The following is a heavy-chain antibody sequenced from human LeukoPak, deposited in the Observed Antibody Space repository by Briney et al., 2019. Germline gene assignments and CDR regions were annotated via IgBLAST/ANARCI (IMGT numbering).Heavy chain of an antibody. CDR2: IDPSDSYT. J-gene: IGHJ6*04. CDR1: GYSLTSYW. Sequence: GESLKISCKGSGYSLTSYWISWVRQLPGKGLEWMGRIDPSDSYTNYSPSFQGHVTISADKSISTAYLQWSSLKASNTAMYYCARLGKVAARGRGYYGMDVWGKGATVTVSS. CDR3: ARLGKVAARGRGYYGMDV. V-gene: IGHV5-10-1*01. D-gene: IGHD5-12*01.